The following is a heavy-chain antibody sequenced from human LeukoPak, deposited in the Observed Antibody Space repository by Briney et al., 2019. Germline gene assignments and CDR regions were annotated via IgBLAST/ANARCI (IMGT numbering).Heavy chain of an antibody. CDR3: ARAGIAAAGTLIYYHYMDV. CDR2: INPNSGGT. J-gene: IGHJ6*03. V-gene: IGHV1-2*02. CDR1: GYTFTGYY. Sequence: AASVKVSCKASGYTFTGYYMHWVRQAPGQGLEWMGWINPNSGGTNYAQKFQGRVTMTRGTSISTAYMELSRLRSDDTAVYYCARAGIAAAGTLIYYHYMDVWGKGTTVTISS. D-gene: IGHD6-13*01.